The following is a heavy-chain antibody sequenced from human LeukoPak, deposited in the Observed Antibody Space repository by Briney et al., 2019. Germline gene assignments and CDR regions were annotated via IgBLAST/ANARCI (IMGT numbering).Heavy chain of an antibody. D-gene: IGHD5-18*01. V-gene: IGHV4-38-2*02. CDR2: IYHSGSP. CDR3: ARGDTAMVNFDY. J-gene: IGHJ4*02. Sequence: SETLSLPCTVSGYSISSGYYLGWLRQPPGKGLGWIGSIYHSGSPYYNPSLQSRVTISVDTSKNQFSLKLSSVTAADTAVYYCARGDTAMVNFDYWGQGTLVTVSS. CDR1: GYSISSGYY.